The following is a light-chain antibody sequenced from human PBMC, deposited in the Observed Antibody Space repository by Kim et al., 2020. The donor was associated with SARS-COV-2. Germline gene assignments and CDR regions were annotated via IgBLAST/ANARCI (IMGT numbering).Light chain of an antibody. CDR2: DAS. CDR1: IRKS. CDR3: LQHSLYPLT. J-gene: IGKJ4*01. V-gene: IGKV1-17*02. Sequence: IRKSVVWFQQKPGRAPTRLVFDASTLDIGVPPRFSGSGSGTQFALTINNLQPEDFATYFCLQHSLYPLTFGGGTKVDIK.